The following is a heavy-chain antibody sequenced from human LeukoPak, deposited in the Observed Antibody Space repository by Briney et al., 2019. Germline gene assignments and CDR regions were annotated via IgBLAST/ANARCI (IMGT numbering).Heavy chain of an antibody. D-gene: IGHD1-7*01. CDR1: GGSFSGYY. Sequence: SETLSLTCAVYGGSFSGYYWSWIRQPPGKGLEWIGEINHSGSTNCNPSLKSRVTISVDTSKNQFSLKLSSVTAADTAVYYCARVRNYAYNWFDPWGQGTLVTVSS. CDR2: INHSGST. J-gene: IGHJ5*02. CDR3: ARVRNYAYNWFDP. V-gene: IGHV4-34*01.